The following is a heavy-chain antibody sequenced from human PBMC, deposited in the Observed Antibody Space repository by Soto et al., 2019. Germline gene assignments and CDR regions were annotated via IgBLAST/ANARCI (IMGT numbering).Heavy chain of an antibody. CDR1: GFTFDDYA. V-gene: IGHV3-9*01. D-gene: IGHD6-13*01. CDR2: ISWNSGTI. CDR3: AKSIAAAGSDYFDY. J-gene: IGHJ4*02. Sequence: EVQLVESGGGLVQPDRSLRLSCAASGFTFDDYAMHWVRQAPGRGLEWVSGISWNSGTIGYADSVKGRFTISRDNAKNSLYLQMNSLRVEDTALYYCAKSIAAAGSDYFDYWGQGTLVSVSS.